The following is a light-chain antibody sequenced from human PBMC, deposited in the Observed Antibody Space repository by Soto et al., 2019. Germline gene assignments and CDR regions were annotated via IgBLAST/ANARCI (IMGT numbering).Light chain of an antibody. CDR2: DAS. V-gene: IGKV3-20*01. J-gene: IGKJ4*01. CDR3: QQYGSSVLT. Sequence: EIVLTQSPGTVSLSPGERATLSCRASQSVSNSYLAWYQQKPGQAPRLLIYDASSRATGIPDRFSGSGSGTDFTLTISRREPEDFAVYYCQQYGSSVLTFGGGTKVEIK. CDR1: QSVSNSY.